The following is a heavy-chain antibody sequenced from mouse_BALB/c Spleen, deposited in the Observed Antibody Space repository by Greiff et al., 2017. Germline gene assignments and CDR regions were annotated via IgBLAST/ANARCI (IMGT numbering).Heavy chain of an antibody. CDR3: ARSITGGGYYAMDY. CDR1: GYSFTGYN. J-gene: IGHJ4*01. V-gene: IGHV1-39*01. D-gene: IGHD1-1*01. Sequence: VHVKQSGPELEKPGASVKISCKASGYSFTGYNMNWVKQSNGKSLEWIGNIDPYYGGTSYNQKFKGKATLTVDKSSSTAYMQLKSLTSEDSAVYYCARSITGGGYYAMDYWGQGTSVTVSS. CDR2: IDPYYGGT.